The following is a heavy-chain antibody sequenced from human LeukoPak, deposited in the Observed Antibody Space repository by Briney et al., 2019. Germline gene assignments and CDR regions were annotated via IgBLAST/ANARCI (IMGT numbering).Heavy chain of an antibody. Sequence: ASVKVSCKASGFTFTNYGISWVRQAPGQGLEWMGRISPYTGTTDYAQKFQGRASMTTDSSTSTAYMELRSLRSDDTGVYYCARTSFRVGLGSPERYWGQGTLVTVSS. CDR3: ARTSFRVGLGSPERY. D-gene: IGHD1-26*01. J-gene: IGHJ4*02. CDR2: ISPYTGTT. CDR1: GFTFTNYG. V-gene: IGHV1-18*01.